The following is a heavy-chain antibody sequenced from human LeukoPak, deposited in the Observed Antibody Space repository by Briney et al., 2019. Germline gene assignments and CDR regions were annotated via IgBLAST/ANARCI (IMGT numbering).Heavy chain of an antibody. D-gene: IGHD2-8*01. CDR1: GYTFTNYT. Sequence: ASEKVSCKASGYTFTNYTLNWVRQAPGQGLEWMGWIDTNTGNPTYAQGFIGRFVFSLDTSVTTAYLQISSLKAEDTAVYYCAKDRSLCFNGVCSEFDHWGQGTLATVSS. CDR3: AKDRSLCFNGVCSEFDH. V-gene: IGHV7-4-1*02. J-gene: IGHJ4*02. CDR2: IDTNTGNP.